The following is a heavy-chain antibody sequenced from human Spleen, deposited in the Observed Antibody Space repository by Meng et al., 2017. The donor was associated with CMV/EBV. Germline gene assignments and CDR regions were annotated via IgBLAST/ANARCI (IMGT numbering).Heavy chain of an antibody. J-gene: IGHJ4*02. CDR2: INHSGST. Sequence: YGGSFSGYYWSCIRQPPGKGLEWIGEINHSGSTNYNPSLKSRVTISVDTSKNQFSLKLSSVTAADTAVYYCARPTTDYDFWSGYQNWGQGTLVTVSS. CDR3: ARPTTDYDFWSGYQN. CDR1: GGSFSGYY. V-gene: IGHV4-34*01. D-gene: IGHD3-3*01.